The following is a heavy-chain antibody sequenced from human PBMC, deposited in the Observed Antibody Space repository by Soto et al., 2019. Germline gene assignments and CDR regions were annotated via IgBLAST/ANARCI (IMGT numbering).Heavy chain of an antibody. D-gene: IGHD2-15*01. J-gene: IGHJ2*01. CDR2: IYYSGRT. CDR1: GGSITSYY. V-gene: IGHV4-59*08. CDR3: ARRLDGSGGSCYSDWYFDL. Sequence: QVQLQESGPGLAKPSETLSLTCTVSGGSITSYYLSWIRQPPGKGQQWLGYIYYSGRTNYNPSLTSRVTISVDTSMNQFSLKLSSVTAADTAVYYCARRLDGSGGSCYSDWYFDLWGRGTMVTLSS.